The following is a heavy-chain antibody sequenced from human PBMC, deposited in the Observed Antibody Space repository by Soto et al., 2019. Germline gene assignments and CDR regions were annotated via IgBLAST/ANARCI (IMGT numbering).Heavy chain of an antibody. CDR1: GGIFSTYA. Sequence: QVQLVQSGAEVKKPGSSVKVSCKASGGIFSTYAISWLRQAPGQGLEWMGGIIPIFGTPNYAQRCQGRVTITADESTSTAYMELSRLGSEDTAVYYCARDRDDDGSGNYYNRIDFWGQGTLVTVSS. J-gene: IGHJ4*02. V-gene: IGHV1-69*01. D-gene: IGHD3-10*01. CDR3: ARDRDDDGSGNYYNRIDF. CDR2: IIPIFGTP.